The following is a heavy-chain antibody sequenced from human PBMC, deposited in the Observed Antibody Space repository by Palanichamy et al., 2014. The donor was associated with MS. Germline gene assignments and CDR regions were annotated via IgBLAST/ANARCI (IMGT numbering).Heavy chain of an antibody. Sequence: QVQLQESGPGLVKPSQTLSLTCTVSGASVSRGSFYWSWIRQPAGKELEWIGRIYTSGSTEYNPSLKSRVTISVDTSKNQVSLKLTSVTAADTAVYYCARDRDSGYTYDGMDVWGPGTTVAVSS. CDR2: IYTSGST. J-gene: IGHJ6*02. D-gene: IGHD5-12*01. CDR3: ARDRDSGYTYDGMDV. CDR1: GASVSRGSFY. V-gene: IGHV4-61*02.